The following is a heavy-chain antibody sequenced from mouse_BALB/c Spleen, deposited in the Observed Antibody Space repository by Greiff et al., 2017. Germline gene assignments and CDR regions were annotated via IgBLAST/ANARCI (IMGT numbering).Heavy chain of an antibody. CDR2: IYPSDSYT. V-gene: IGHV1-69*02. J-gene: IGHJ3*01. Sequence: VQLQQPGAELVRPGASVKLSCKASGYTFTSYWINWVKQRPGQGLEWIGNIYPSDSYTNYNQKFKDKATLTVDKSSSTAYMQLSSPTSEDSAVYYCTRSEDYDYWFAYWGQGTLVTVSA. CDR1: GYTFTSYW. CDR3: TRSEDYDYWFAY. D-gene: IGHD2-4*01.